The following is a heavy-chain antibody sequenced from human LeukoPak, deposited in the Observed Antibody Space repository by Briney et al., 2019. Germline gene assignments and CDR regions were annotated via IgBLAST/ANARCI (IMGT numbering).Heavy chain of an antibody. CDR1: GYTFTDYY. J-gene: IGHJ4*02. V-gene: IGHV1-2*02. D-gene: IGHD6-19*01. CDR3: ARVGSSGWYVHPTLDY. CDR2: INPNSGDT. Sequence: ASVKVSCKASGYTFTDYYIHWVRQAPGQGLEWMGWINPNSGDTNYAQKFQGRVTVTRDTSISTAYMDLSWLRSDDTAVYYCARVGSSGWYVHPTLDYWGQGTLVTVSS.